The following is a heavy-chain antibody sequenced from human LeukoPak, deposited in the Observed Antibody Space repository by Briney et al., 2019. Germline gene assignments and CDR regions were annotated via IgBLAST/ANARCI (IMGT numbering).Heavy chain of an antibody. Sequence: SETLSLTRAVYGGSFSGYYWSWIRQPPGKGLEWIGEINHSGSTNYNPSLKSRVTISVDTSKNQFSLKLSSVTAADTAVYYCASLYCSGGSCYSYWGQGTLVTVSS. D-gene: IGHD2-15*01. CDR1: GGSFSGYY. J-gene: IGHJ4*02. CDR3: ASLYCSGGSCYSY. CDR2: INHSGST. V-gene: IGHV4-34*01.